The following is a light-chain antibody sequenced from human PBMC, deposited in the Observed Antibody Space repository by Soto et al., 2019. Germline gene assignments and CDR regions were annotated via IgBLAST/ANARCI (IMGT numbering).Light chain of an antibody. CDR1: QSVKTF. V-gene: IGKV3-11*01. J-gene: IGKJ5*01. Sequence: IVLTQSAATVSLSPGERATLSCRASQSVKTFLVWYQQRPGQAPRLLIHDASHRAAGIPARFSGSGFGTDFTLTISSLEPEDAAVYYCQQRSNWPPITFGQGTRLEIK. CDR3: QQRSNWPPIT. CDR2: DAS.